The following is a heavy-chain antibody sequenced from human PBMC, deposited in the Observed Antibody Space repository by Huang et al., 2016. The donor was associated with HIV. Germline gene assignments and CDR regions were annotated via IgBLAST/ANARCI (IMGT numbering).Heavy chain of an antibody. D-gene: IGHD1-20*01. J-gene: IGHJ4*02. V-gene: IGHV4-39*01. CDR3: ARPLTGTTALGY. Sequence: QLQLQESGPGLVKPSETLSLTCTVSGSSISSSYYWGWIRQPPGKGLEWIGNIYYSGNMSYNPSLKSRVTISVDTSKNQISRKVDSVTAADTAVYYCARPLTGTTALGYWGQGTLVTVSS. CDR2: IYYSGNM. CDR1: GSSISSSYY.